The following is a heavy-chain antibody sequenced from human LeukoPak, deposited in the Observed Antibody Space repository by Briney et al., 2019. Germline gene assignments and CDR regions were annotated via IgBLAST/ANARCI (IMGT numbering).Heavy chain of an antibody. CDR1: GYTFTGYY. J-gene: IGHJ1*01. Sequence: ASVKVSCKASGYTFTGYYMHWVRQAPGQGLEWMGWMNPNSGNTGYAQKFQGRVTMTRNTSISTAYMELSSLRSEDTAVYYCARGGGDIVVEEYFQHWGQGTLVTVSS. D-gene: IGHD2-2*01. V-gene: IGHV1-8*02. CDR2: MNPNSGNT. CDR3: ARGGGDIVVEEYFQH.